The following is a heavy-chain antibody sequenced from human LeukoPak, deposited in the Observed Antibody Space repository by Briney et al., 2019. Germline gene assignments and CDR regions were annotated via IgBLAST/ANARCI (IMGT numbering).Heavy chain of an antibody. CDR3: TRVGEYYDSSGLSNDAFDI. Sequence: SETLSLTCTVSGGSISSYYWSWIRQPPGEGLEWIGYIYYSGSTNYNPSLKSRVTISVDTSKNQFSLKLSSVTAADTAVYYCTRVGEYYDSSGLSNDAFDIWGQGTMVTVSS. D-gene: IGHD3-22*01. CDR1: GGSISSYY. CDR2: IYYSGST. V-gene: IGHV4-59*01. J-gene: IGHJ3*02.